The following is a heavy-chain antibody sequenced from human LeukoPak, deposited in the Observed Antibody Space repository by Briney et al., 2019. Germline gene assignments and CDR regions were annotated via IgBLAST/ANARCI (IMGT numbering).Heavy chain of an antibody. CDR2: INPSGGST. CDR1: GYTFTSYY. CDR3: ARAAVGLHAFDT. V-gene: IGHV1-46*01. Sequence: ASVKVSCKASGYTFTSYYMHWVRQAPGQGLEWMGIINPSGGSTSYAQKFQGRVTMTRDMSTSTVYMELSSLRSEDTAVYYCARAAVGLHAFDTWGQGTMVTVSS. J-gene: IGHJ3*02. D-gene: IGHD5/OR15-5a*01.